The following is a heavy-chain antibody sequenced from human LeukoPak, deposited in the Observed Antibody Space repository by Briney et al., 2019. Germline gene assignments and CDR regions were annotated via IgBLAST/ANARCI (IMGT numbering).Heavy chain of an antibody. V-gene: IGHV3-30-3*01. CDR1: GFTFSSYA. J-gene: IGHJ4*02. CDR2: ISYDESNK. Sequence: GGSLRLSCAASGFTFSSYAMHWVRQAPGKGLEWVAVISYDESNKYYADSVKGRFTISRDNSKNTLYLQMNSLRAEDTAVYYCARDDYYDSSGRFDYWGQGTLVTVSS. CDR3: ARDDYYDSSGRFDY. D-gene: IGHD3-22*01.